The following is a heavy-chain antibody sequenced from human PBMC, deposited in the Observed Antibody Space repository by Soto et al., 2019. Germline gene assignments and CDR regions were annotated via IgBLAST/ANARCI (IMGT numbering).Heavy chain of an antibody. Sequence: PSETLSLTCAVYGGSFSGYYWSWIRQPPGKGLEWIGEINHSGSTNYNPSLKSRVTISVDTSKNQFSLKLSSVTAADTAVYYCARGAADTAMVDSWGQGTLVTVSS. V-gene: IGHV4-34*01. J-gene: IGHJ4*02. D-gene: IGHD5-18*01. CDR3: ARGAADTAMVDS. CDR2: INHSGST. CDR1: GGSFSGYY.